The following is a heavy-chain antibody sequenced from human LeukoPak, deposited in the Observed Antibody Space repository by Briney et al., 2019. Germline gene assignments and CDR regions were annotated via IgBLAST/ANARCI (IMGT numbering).Heavy chain of an antibody. V-gene: IGHV3-48*02. CDR2: ISSSIGTI. J-gene: IGHJ2*01. CDR3: ARGNWYFDL. CDR1: GFTFSSYS. Sequence: GGSLRLSCVASGFTFSSYSMNWVRQGPGKGLEWVSYISSSIGTIYYAGSVKGRFTISRDNAKNSLYLQMNSLNDADTAVYYCARGNWYFDLWGRGTLVTVSS.